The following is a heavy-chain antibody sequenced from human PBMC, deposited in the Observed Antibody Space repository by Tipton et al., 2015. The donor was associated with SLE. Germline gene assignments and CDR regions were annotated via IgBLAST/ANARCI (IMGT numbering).Heavy chain of an antibody. Sequence: TLSLTCAVHGGSSSGYYWSWIRQAPGKGLEWIGEINHSGYTNYNPSLKSRITISVDTSKNQFSLTLTSVTAADTALYYCARAVMKRIAMRVPSRAFDIWGRGTMVTVSS. V-gene: IGHV4-34*01. J-gene: IGHJ3*02. D-gene: IGHD3-22*01. CDR1: GGSSSGYY. CDR2: INHSGYT. CDR3: ARAVMKRIAMRVPSRAFDI.